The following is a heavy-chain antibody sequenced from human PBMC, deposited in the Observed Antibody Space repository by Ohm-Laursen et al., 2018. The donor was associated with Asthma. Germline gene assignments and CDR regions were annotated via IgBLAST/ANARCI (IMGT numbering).Heavy chain of an antibody. CDR3: ATYRSGWSNFYGMDV. V-gene: IGHV1-18*01. D-gene: IGHD6-25*01. CDR2: ISDHSDNT. CDR1: GYTFTSYG. Sequence: ASVKVSCKASGYTFTSYGISWVRQAPGQGLEWMGWISDHSDNTESAQKFQGRVTMTIDTSTSTAYMELRSLRSDDTAVYYCATYRSGWSNFYGMDVWGQGTTVTVSS. J-gene: IGHJ6*02.